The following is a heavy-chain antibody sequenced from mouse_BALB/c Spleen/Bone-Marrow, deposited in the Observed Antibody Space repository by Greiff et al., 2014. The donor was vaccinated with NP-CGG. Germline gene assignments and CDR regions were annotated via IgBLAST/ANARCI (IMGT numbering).Heavy chain of an antibody. D-gene: IGHD2-4*01. J-gene: IGHJ3*01. CDR1: GYAFSSYW. Sequence: VQLQQSGAELVRPGSSVKISCKASGYAFSSYWMNWVKQRPGQGLEWIGQIYPGDGDTNYNGKFKGKATLTADKSSSTAYMQLRSLTSEDSAVYFCAREGYDYDWFAYWGQGTLVTVSA. CDR2: IYPGDGDT. V-gene: IGHV1-80*01. CDR3: AREGYDYDWFAY.